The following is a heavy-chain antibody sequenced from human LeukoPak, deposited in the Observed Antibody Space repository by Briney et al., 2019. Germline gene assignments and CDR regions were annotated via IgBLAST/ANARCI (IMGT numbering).Heavy chain of an antibody. CDR2: ISGSGGST. D-gene: IGHD1-26*01. Sequence: GGSLRLSCAASGFTFSSYAMSWVRQAPGKGLEWVSAISGSGGSTYYADSVKGRFTISRDNSKNTLSLQMNSLRPEDTALYYCARNLNSGSYYYFDYWGQGTLVTVSS. CDR1: GFTFSSYA. J-gene: IGHJ4*02. V-gene: IGHV3-23*01. CDR3: ARNLNSGSYYYFDY.